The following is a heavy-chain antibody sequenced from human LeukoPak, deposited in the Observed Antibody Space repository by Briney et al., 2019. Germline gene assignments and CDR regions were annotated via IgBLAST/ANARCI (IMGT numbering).Heavy chain of an antibody. CDR3: AKDIFFESGGSHGMDV. J-gene: IGHJ6*02. D-gene: IGHD3-16*01. V-gene: IGHV3-23*01. Sequence: GGSLRLSCAASGFTFASYVMNWVRQAPGKGLEWVSTISGSGGTTYYGDSVKGRFTISRDNSKNTLYLQMNSLRPEDTAIYYCAKDIFFESGGSHGMDVWGQGTTVTVSS. CDR2: ISGSGGTT. CDR1: GFTFASYV.